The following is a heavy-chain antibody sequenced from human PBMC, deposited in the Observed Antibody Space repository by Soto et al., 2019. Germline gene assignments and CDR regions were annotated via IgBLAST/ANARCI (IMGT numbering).Heavy chain of an antibody. CDR1: GGSISSGGYY. CDR3: ARRGSKPPRNPPFDY. D-gene: IGHD2-15*01. Sequence: PSETLSLTCTVSGGSISSGGYYWSWIRQHPGKGLEWIGYIYYSGSTYYNPSLKSRVTISVDTSKNQFSLKLSSVTAADTAVYYCARRGSKPPRNPPFDYWGQGTLVTDSS. CDR2: IYYSGST. J-gene: IGHJ4*02. V-gene: IGHV4-31*03.